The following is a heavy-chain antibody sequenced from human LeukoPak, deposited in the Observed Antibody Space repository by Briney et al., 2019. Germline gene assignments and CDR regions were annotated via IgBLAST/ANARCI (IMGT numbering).Heavy chain of an antibody. CDR1: GGSISSGSYY. V-gene: IGHV4-61*02. D-gene: IGHD1-26*01. J-gene: IGHJ4*02. CDR3: ARAALVGATLFD. Sequence: SETLSLTCTVSGGSISSGSYYWSWIRQPAGKGLEWIGRIYTSGSTDYNPSLKSRVTISVDTSKNQFSLKLTSVTTADTAVYYCARAALVGATLFDWGQGTLVTVSS. CDR2: IYTSGST.